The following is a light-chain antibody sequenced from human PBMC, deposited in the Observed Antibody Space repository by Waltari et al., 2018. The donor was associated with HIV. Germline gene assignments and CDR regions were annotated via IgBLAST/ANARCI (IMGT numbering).Light chain of an antibody. CDR2: DAS. CDR1: QGIRNA. CDR3: QQFRTYPRT. Sequence: AIQLTQSPSSLSASVGDRVTNTCRASQGIRNALAWYQQKPGRPPKLLIYDASTLEGGVPSRFSGSFSGTDFNLTISNLQPEDSATYYCQQFRTYPRTFGQGATLEI. J-gene: IGKJ2*01. V-gene: IGKV1-13*02.